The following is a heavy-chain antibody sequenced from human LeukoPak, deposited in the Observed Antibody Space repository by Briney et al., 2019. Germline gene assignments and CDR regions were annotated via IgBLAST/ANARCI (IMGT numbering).Heavy chain of an antibody. CDR1: GFTFSSYS. D-gene: IGHD6-13*01. CDR3: ARDRFEAADSKPPPYYYYGMDV. V-gene: IGHV3-21*01. J-gene: IGHJ6*02. Sequence: GGSLRVSCAASGFTFSSYSMNWVRQAPGKGLEWVSSISSSSSYIYYADSVKGRFTISRDNAKNSLYLQMNSLRAEDTAVYYCARDRFEAADSKPPPYYYYGMDVWGQGTTVTVSS. CDR2: ISSSSSYI.